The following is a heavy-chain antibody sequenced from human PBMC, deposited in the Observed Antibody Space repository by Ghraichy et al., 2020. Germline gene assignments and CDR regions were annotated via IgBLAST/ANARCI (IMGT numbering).Heavy chain of an antibody. CDR1: GFTFSTSW. CDR2: IDSGGSDT. V-gene: IGHV3-74*01. Sequence: GGSLRLSCAASGFTFSTSWMHWVRQGPGKGLVWVSRIDSGGSDTTYVDSVKGRFTISRDNAKNTLYLQTNSLRVEDTAVYYCAALVRGGPVPDYWGQGALVTVSS. D-gene: IGHD3-10*01. CDR3: AALVRGGPVPDY. J-gene: IGHJ4*02.